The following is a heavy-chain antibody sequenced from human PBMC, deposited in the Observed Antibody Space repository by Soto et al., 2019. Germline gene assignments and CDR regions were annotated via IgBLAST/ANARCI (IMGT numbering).Heavy chain of an antibody. CDR3: ASARVRVVENACEI. CDR1: GFTFSSYS. Sequence: EVQLVESGGGLVQPGGSLRLSCAASGFTFSSYSMNWVRQAPGMGLEWVSYISSARHIIYYTDSVKGRCTISRDNAKNSLYLQMNSLRAEDTGVYYCASARVRVVENACEIWGQGTMVTVSS. CDR2: ISSARHII. D-gene: IGHD3-10*01. V-gene: IGHV3-48*01. J-gene: IGHJ3*02.